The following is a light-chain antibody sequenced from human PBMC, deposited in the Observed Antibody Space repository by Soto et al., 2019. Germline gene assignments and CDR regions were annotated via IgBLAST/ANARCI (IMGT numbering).Light chain of an antibody. CDR3: CSYTSSGTLV. V-gene: IGLV2-14*01. CDR2: EVS. J-gene: IGLJ2*01. Sequence: QSALTQPASVSGSPGQSITISCTGTSSDVGGSNYVSWYQQHPGKAPKLMIYEVSNRPSGISNRFSGSKSGNTASLTISGLQAEDEADYYCCSYTSSGTLVFGGRTQLTVL. CDR1: SSDVGGSNY.